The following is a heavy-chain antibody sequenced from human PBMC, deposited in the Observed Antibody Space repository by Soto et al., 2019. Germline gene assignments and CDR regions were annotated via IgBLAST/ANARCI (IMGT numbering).Heavy chain of an antibody. CDR1: GFTFSSYW. D-gene: IGHD3-10*01. CDR3: AKAGLRGYGSGSYYIEGWFEP. Sequence: GGSLRLSCAASGFTFSSYWMHWVRQAPGKGLVWVSRINSDGSSTSYADSVKGRFTISRDNAKNTLYLQMNSLRAEDTAVYYCAKAGLRGYGSGSYYIEGWFEPWGQGTLVTVSS. V-gene: IGHV3-74*01. J-gene: IGHJ5*02. CDR2: INSDGSST.